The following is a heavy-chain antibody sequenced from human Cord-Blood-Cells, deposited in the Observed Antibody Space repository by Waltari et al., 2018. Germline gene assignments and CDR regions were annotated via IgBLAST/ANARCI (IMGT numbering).Heavy chain of an antibody. V-gene: IGHV7-4-1*02. J-gene: IGHJ4*02. CDR1: GYTFTSYA. Sequence: QVQLVQSGSELMKPGASVKVYCKAYGYTFTSYAMTCVRQAPGQGLEWMGWINTNTGNPTYAQGFTGRFVFSLDTSVSTAYLQSSSLKAEDTAVYYCARDLYALTGDYWGQGTLVTVSS. CDR3: ARDLYALTGDY. D-gene: IGHD7-27*01. CDR2: INTNTGNP.